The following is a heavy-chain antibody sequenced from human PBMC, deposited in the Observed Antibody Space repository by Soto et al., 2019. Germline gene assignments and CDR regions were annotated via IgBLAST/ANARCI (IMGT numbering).Heavy chain of an antibody. CDR2: INHNGRT. J-gene: IGHJ5*02. CDR1: GGSFSGYY. V-gene: IGHV4-34*01. D-gene: IGHD3-9*01. Sequence: PSETLSLTCAVNGGSFSGYYWTWIRQSPGKGLEWIGEINHNGRTNYNPSLKSRVTISIDRSKNQFSLKLTSVTAADTAIYFCATGGTYYDLLRGPRDNWFGPWGQGTLVTVSS. CDR3: ATGGTYYDLLRGPRDNWFGP.